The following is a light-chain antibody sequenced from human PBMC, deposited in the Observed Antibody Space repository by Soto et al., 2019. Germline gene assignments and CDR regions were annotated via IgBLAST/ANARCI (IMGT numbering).Light chain of an antibody. CDR1: NSDVGSSVY. CDR3: SSYVGSNNFPYV. J-gene: IGLJ1*01. CDR2: EVN. V-gene: IGLV2-8*01. Sequence: QSVLTQPASVSGSPGQSISFSCAGSNSDVGSSVYVSWYRQHPGKAPQLIIYEVNKRPSGVPDRFSGSKSGNTASLTVSGLQAEDEADYYCSSYVGSNNFPYVFGTGTKLTVL.